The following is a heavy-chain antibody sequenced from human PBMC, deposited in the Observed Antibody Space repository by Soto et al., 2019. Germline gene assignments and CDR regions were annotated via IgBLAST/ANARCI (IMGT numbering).Heavy chain of an antibody. J-gene: IGHJ3*02. V-gene: IGHV1-2*04. CDR1: GYTFTGYY. CDR3: ARDKGGYDSGAFDI. CDR2: INPNSGGT. Sequence: ASVKVSCKASGYTFTGYYMHWARQAPGQGLEWMGWINPNSGGTNYAQKFQGWVTMTRDTSISTAYMELSRLRSDDTAVYYCARDKGGYDSGAFDIWGQGTMVTVSS. D-gene: IGHD3-22*01.